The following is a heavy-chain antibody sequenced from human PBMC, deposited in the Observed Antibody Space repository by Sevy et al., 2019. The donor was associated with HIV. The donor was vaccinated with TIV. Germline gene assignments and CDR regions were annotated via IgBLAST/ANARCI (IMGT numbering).Heavy chain of an antibody. CDR1: GGTFSSYG. CDR2: IIPIFDKV. CDR3: ARGGATGTRVY. J-gene: IGHJ4*02. V-gene: IGHV1-69*13. Sequence: ASVKVSCKASGGTFSSYGLSWVRQAPGQGLEWMGGIIPIFDKVNYAQKFQGRVTITADESTSTAYMELSSLRSEDTAVYYCARGGATGTRVYWGQGTLVTVSS. D-gene: IGHD1-1*01.